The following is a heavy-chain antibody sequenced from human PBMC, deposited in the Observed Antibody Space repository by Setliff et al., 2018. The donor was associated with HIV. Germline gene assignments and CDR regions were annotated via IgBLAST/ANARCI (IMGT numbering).Heavy chain of an antibody. Sequence: LRLSCAASGFTFSSYAMSWVRQAPGKGLEWVSSISASATYIYYADSVKGRFTISRDNAENSLYLQMNSLRAEDTAVYYCARDNGRYFDRGWFDPWGQGALVTVSS. V-gene: IGHV3-21*01. D-gene: IGHD3-9*01. CDR3: ARDNGRYFDRGWFDP. CDR1: GFTFSSYA. J-gene: IGHJ5*02. CDR2: ISASATYI.